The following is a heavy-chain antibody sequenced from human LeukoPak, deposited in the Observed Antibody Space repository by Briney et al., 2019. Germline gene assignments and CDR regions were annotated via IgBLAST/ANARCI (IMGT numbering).Heavy chain of an antibody. V-gene: IGHV3-7*01. CDR3: ARDRTGTGDYYFDY. Sequence: GGSLRLSCAASGFTFSSYWMSWVRQAPGKGLEWVANIKQDGSEKYYVDSVKGRFTISRDSAKNSLYLQMNSLRAEDTAVYYCARDRTGTGDYYFDYWGQGTLVTVSS. D-gene: IGHD3-9*01. CDR2: IKQDGSEK. CDR1: GFTFSSYW. J-gene: IGHJ4*02.